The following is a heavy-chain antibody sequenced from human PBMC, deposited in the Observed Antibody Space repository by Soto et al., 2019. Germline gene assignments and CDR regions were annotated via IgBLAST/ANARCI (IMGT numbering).Heavy chain of an antibody. D-gene: IGHD3-22*01. CDR3: AKEMGDYYDSSGSWFDP. CDR2: ISGSGGNT. V-gene: IGHV3-23*01. Sequence: XGSLTLFCAAPGFSFSGYFMSWVRQAPGKGLEWVSAISGSGGNTYYADSVKGRFTISRDNSKNTLFLQMNSLRAEDTALYFCAKEMGDYYDSSGSWFDPWGQGTLVTVSS. J-gene: IGHJ5*02. CDR1: GFSFSGYF.